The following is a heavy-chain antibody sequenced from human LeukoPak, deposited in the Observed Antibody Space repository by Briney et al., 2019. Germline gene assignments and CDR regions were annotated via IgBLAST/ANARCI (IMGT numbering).Heavy chain of an antibody. Sequence: GGSLRLSCAASGFTFSSYWMSWVRQAPGKGLEWVANIKQDGSEKYYVDSVKGRFTISRDNSKNTLYLQMNSLRVEDTAVYYCARESPNYFDYWGQGTLVIVSS. J-gene: IGHJ4*02. CDR1: GFTFSSYW. CDR3: ARESPNYFDY. CDR2: IKQDGSEK. V-gene: IGHV3-7*03.